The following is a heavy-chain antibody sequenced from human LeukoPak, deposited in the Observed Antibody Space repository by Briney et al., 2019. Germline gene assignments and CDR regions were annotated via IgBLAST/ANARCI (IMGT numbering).Heavy chain of an antibody. J-gene: IGHJ3*01. CDR3: AKASFYDSSGYYRPDDAFDV. D-gene: IGHD3-22*01. CDR1: GFTFSSYG. V-gene: IGHV3-30*18. Sequence: GGSLRLSCAASGFTFSSYGMHWGGQAPGKGLEWVAVISYDGSNKYYADSVKGRFTISRDNSKNTLYLQMNSLRAEDTAVYYCAKASFYDSSGYYRPDDAFDVWGQGTMVTVSS. CDR2: ISYDGSNK.